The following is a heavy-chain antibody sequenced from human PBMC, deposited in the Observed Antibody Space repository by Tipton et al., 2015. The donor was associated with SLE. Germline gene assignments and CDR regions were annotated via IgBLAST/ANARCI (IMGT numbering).Heavy chain of an antibody. CDR2: FYPGGTT. CDR3: ARGVRIAVVKGWYFDL. Sequence: TLSLTCTVSGVSISYYYWSWIRQAAGKGLEWMGRFYPGGTTSYNPSFKSRVTMSADTSKNQFSLKLNSVTAADTAVYYCARGVRIAVVKGWYFDLWGRGALVTVSS. V-gene: IGHV4-4*07. CDR1: GVSISYYY. D-gene: IGHD6-19*01. J-gene: IGHJ2*01.